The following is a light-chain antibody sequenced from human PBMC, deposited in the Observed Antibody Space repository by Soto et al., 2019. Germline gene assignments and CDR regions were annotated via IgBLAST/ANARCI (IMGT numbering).Light chain of an antibody. CDR2: NAS. V-gene: IGKV1-5*01. Sequence: DIQMTQAPSTLSASLGDRVTITCRASQSISYYLAWYQKKPGKAPKVLIWNASSLQRGVPSRFSGSGSGPDFTLTISSLEPEDFAVYYCQQRSDWPITFGQGTRLEI. CDR1: QSISYY. CDR3: QQRSDWPIT. J-gene: IGKJ5*01.